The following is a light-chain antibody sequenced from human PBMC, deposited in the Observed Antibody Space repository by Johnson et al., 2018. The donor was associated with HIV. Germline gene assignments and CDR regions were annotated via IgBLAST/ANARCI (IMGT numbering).Light chain of an antibody. J-gene: IGLJ1*01. CDR1: SSNIGNNY. CDR2: ENN. Sequence: QSVLTQPPSVSAAPGQKVTISCSGSSSNIGNNYVSWYQQLPGTAPKLLIYENNKRPSGIPDRFSASKSGASATLGITGLPTGDEADYYCGTWDSSLSGVFGTGTKVTVL. V-gene: IGLV1-51*02. CDR3: GTWDSSLSGV.